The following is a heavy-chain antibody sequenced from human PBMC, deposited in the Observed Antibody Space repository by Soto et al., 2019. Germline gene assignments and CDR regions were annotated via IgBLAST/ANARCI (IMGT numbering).Heavy chain of an antibody. CDR2: IYYSGNT. V-gene: IGHV4-39*01. J-gene: IGHJ4*02. Sequence: SATLSLTCTLSCYSIRSSSYYWGWICQPPGKGLEWIGSIYYSGNTNYNPSLKSRVTISVDTSKNQFSRKLSSVTAADTAVYYCARHGRTWVGSSSWYGALDYWGQGTLVTVS. CDR1: CYSIRSSSYY. CDR3: ARHGRTWVGSSSWYGALDY. D-gene: IGHD6-13*01.